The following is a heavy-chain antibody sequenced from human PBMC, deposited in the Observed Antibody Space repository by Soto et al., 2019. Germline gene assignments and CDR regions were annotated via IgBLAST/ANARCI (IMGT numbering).Heavy chain of an antibody. D-gene: IGHD3-22*01. V-gene: IGHV3-30*03. Sequence: GGSLRLSCAASGFTFSDYAMHWVRQAPGKGLEWVAVVSHDGRNTHYADSVKGRFTISRDSSKNTVSLEMTSLRAEDTAVYYCASFNVGEEYYYDSSGPMLLSDAFDIWDQGTMVTVSS. CDR3: ASFNVGEEYYYDSSGPMLLSDAFDI. CDR1: GFTFSDYA. J-gene: IGHJ3*02. CDR2: VSHDGRNT.